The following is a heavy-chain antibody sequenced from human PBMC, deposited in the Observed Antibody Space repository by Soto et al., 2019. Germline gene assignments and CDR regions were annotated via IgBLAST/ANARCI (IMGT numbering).Heavy chain of an antibody. CDR3: ARIAFVRGVTKYNWFDP. J-gene: IGHJ5*02. CDR2: ISAYNGNT. D-gene: IGHD3-10*02. CDR1: GYTFTSYG. Sequence: ASVKVSCKASGYTFTSYGISWVRQAPGQGLEWMGWISAYNGNTNYAQKLQGRVTMTTDTSTSTAYMELRSLRSDDTAVYYCARIAFVRGVTKYNWFDPWGQGTLVTVSS. V-gene: IGHV1-18*01.